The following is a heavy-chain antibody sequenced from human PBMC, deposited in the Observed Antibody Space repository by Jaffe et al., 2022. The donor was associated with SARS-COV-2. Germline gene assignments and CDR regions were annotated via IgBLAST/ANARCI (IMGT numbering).Heavy chain of an antibody. CDR3: ASCGGDCYGPYYYGMDV. V-gene: IGHV1-2*02. J-gene: IGHJ6*02. D-gene: IGHD2-21*02. Sequence: QVQLVQSGAEVKKPGASVKVSCKASGYTFTGYYMHWVRQAPGQGLEWMGWINPNSGGTNYAQKFQGRVTMTRDTSISTAYMELSRLRSDDTAVYYCASCGGDCYGPYYYGMDVWGQGTTVTVSS. CDR1: GYTFTGYY. CDR2: INPNSGGT.